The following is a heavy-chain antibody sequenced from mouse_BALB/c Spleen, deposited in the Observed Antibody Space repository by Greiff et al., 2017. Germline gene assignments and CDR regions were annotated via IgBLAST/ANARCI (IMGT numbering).Heavy chain of an antibody. Sequence: EVQLQESGPELVKPGASVKISCKASGYTFTDYNMHWVKQSHGKSLEWIGYIYPYNGGTGYNQKFKSKATLTVDNSSSTAYMELRSLTSEDSAVFYCARRGGNYGGAWFAYWGQGTLVTVSA. CDR1: GYTFTDYN. CDR2: IYPYNGGT. CDR3: ARRGGNYGGAWFAY. V-gene: IGHV1S29*02. D-gene: IGHD2-1*01. J-gene: IGHJ3*01.